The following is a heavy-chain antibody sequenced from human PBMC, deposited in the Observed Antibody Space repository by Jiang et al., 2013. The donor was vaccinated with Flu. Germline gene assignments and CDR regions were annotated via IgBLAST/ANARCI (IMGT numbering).Heavy chain of an antibody. Sequence: TCTVSGGSISSGGYYWSWIRQHPGKGLEWIGYIYYSGSTYYNPSLKSRVTISVDTSKNQFSLKLNSVTAADTAVYYCARGGSLYGSGSWPYLDYWGQGTLVTVSS. V-gene: IGHV4-31*03. D-gene: IGHD3-10*01. CDR3: ARGGSLYGSGSWPYLDY. CDR2: IYYSGST. J-gene: IGHJ4*02. CDR1: GGSISSGGYY.